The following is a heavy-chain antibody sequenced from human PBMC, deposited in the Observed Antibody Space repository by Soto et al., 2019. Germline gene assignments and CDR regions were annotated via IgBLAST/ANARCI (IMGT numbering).Heavy chain of an antibody. CDR2: IIPIFGTA. V-gene: IGHV1-69*05. Sequence: ASVKVSCKASGGTFSSYAISWVRQAPGQGLEWMGGIIPIFGTANYAQKLQGRVTMTIDTSTTTAYMELRSLRSDDTAVYYCARDRTGYYIPLGFTDMDVWGQGTTVTVSS. J-gene: IGHJ6*02. CDR1: GGTFSSYA. D-gene: IGHD3-9*01. CDR3: ARDRTGYYIPLGFTDMDV.